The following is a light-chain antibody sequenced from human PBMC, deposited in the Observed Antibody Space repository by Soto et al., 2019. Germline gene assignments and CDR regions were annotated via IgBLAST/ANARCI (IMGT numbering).Light chain of an antibody. Sequence: QSALTQPASVSGSPGQAITISCTGTSSDVGGYNYVSWYQHHPGKAPKLMMYEVSNWPSGVSNRFSGSKSGNTASLTISGLQAEDEADYYCSSYTSTSTYVFGPGTKLTVL. CDR3: SSYTSTSTYV. CDR1: SSDVGGYNY. V-gene: IGLV2-14*01. J-gene: IGLJ1*01. CDR2: EVS.